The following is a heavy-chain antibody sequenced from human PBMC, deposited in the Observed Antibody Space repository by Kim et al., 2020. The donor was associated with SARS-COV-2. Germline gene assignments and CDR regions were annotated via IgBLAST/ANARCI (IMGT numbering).Heavy chain of an antibody. Sequence: SETLSLTCSVSGVSISSYYWSWIRQPPGKGLEWIGYIYYSGSANYNPSLRSRVTISVDTTKNQFSLKLSSVTATDTAVYYCAGTVRGANFDYWGRGVLVTVSS. CDR1: GVSISSYY. CDR3: AGTVRGANFDY. J-gene: IGHJ4*02. CDR2: IYYSGSA. V-gene: IGHV4-59*08. D-gene: IGHD3-10*01.